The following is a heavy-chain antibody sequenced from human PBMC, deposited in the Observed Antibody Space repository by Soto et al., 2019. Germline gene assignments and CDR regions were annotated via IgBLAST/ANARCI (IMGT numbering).Heavy chain of an antibody. V-gene: IGHV5-51*01. J-gene: IGHJ5*02. CDR2: IYPEYSET. D-gene: IGHD3-9*01. CDR3: XKGAERNVQSFIDWVCGP. Sequence: PGESLKISCKGSGYSFTNYWIFWVRQMPVKDLECIGIIYPEYSETRYSPSFQGLVTISFYKSISTSYLQLNSLQASYTATYYCXKGAERNVQSFIDWVCGPWGHGTPVTVSS. CDR1: GYSFTNYW.